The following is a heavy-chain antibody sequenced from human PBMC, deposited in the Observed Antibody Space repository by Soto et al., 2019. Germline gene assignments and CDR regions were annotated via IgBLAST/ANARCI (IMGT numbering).Heavy chain of an antibody. V-gene: IGHV5-10-1*01. CDR3: ARHGGLAMTTVTPYGMDV. J-gene: IGHJ6*02. CDR1: GYSFTSYW. D-gene: IGHD4-4*01. Sequence: PGESLKISCKGSGYSFTSYWISWVRQMPGKGLEWMGRIDPSDSYTNYSPSFQGHVTISADKSISTAYLQWSSLKASDTAMYYCARHGGLAMTTVTPYGMDVWGQGTTVTVSS. CDR2: IDPSDSYT.